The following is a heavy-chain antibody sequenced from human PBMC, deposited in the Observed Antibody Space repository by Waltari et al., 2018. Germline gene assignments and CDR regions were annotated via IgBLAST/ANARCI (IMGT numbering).Heavy chain of an antibody. D-gene: IGHD3-16*02. CDR2: IYYSGST. Sequence: QLPLQESGPGLVKPSETLSLTCTVSGGSISSSSYYWGWIRQPPGKGLEWIGSIYYSGSTYYNPSLKSRVTISVDTSKNQFSLKLSSVTAADTAVYYCASYRRGLDAFDIWGQGTMVTVSS. J-gene: IGHJ3*02. CDR3: ASYRRGLDAFDI. CDR1: GGSISSSSYY. V-gene: IGHV4-39*01.